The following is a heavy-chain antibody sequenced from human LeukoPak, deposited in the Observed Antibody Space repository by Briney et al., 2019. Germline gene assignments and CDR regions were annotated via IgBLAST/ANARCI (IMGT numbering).Heavy chain of an antibody. CDR2: ISGSGGST. Sequence: GGSLRLSCAASGFTFSSYAMSWVRQAPGKGLEWVSAISGSGGSTYYADSVKGRFTISRDNSKNTLYLQMNSLRAEDTAVYYCAKDRTVWFGNNRGAYDAFDIWGQGTMVTVSS. J-gene: IGHJ3*02. CDR3: AKDRTVWFGNNRGAYDAFDI. CDR1: GFTFSSYA. D-gene: IGHD3-10*01. V-gene: IGHV3-23*01.